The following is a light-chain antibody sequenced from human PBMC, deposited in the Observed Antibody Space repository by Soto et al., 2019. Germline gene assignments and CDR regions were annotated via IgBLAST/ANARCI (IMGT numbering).Light chain of an antibody. Sequence: QSVLAQPPSVSGAPGQKVTISCTGSSSNIGAGYDLHWYQQLPGTAPKLLLYGNSNRPSGVPDRFSGSKSGTSASLAITGLQAEYDADYYCQSYDSSLSAYVFGTGTKLTVL. CDR2: GNS. V-gene: IGLV1-40*01. CDR3: QSYDSSLSAYV. J-gene: IGLJ1*01. CDR1: SSNIGAGYD.